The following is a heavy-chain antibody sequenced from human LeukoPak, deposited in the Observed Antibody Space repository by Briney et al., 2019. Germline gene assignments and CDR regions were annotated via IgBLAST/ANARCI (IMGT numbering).Heavy chain of an antibody. CDR1: GFTFSSYA. CDR3: AAVGGPVSGGPYDFWSGYAHGMDV. D-gene: IGHD3-3*01. CDR2: ISGSGGST. Sequence: PGRSLRLSCAASGFTFSSYAMTWVRQAPGKGLEWVSAISGSGGSTYYADSVKGRFTISRDNSKNTLYLQMNSLRAEDTAVYYCAAVGGPVSGGPYDFWSGYAHGMDVWGQGTTVTVSS. J-gene: IGHJ6*02. V-gene: IGHV3-23*01.